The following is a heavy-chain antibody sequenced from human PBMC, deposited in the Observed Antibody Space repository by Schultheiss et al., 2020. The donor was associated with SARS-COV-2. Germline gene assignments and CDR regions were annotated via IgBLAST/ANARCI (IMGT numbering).Heavy chain of an antibody. CDR1: GYSFTNYW. V-gene: IGHV5-51*01. Sequence: GGSLRLSCKNSGYSFTNYWIAWVRQMPGKGLEWMGIIYPGDSDTRYSPSFQGQVTISADKSISTAYLQWSSLKASDIAMYYCARLRQFYYGSGSPDVWGQGTTVTVSS. CDR3: ARLRQFYYGSGSPDV. D-gene: IGHD3-10*01. J-gene: IGHJ6*02. CDR2: IYPGDSDT.